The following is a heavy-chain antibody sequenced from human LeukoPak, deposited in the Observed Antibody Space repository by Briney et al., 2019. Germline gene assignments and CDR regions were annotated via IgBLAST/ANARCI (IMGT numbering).Heavy chain of an antibody. Sequence: GGSLRLSCAASGFTFSSYGMHWVRQAPGKGLEWVAVIWYDGSNKYYADSVKGRFTISRDNSKNTLYLQMNSLRAEDTAVYYCARDSDYYDSSGYIPTGYYGMDVWGQGTTVTVSS. D-gene: IGHD3-22*01. CDR1: GFTFSSYG. V-gene: IGHV3-33*01. CDR3: ARDSDYYDSSGYIPTGYYGMDV. J-gene: IGHJ6*02. CDR2: IWYDGSNK.